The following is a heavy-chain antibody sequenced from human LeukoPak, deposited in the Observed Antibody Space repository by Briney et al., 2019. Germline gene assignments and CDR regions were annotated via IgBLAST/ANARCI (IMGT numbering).Heavy chain of an antibody. CDR1: GFSLSSYA. Sequence: PGGSLRLSCAASGFSLSSYAMSGVRQAPGKGLEWVSAVSGSGGTTYYADSVKGRFTISRDNSKNTLYLQMNSLRAEDTAMYYCAKSDYYDSSGHPSAFEYWGQGTLVTVSS. J-gene: IGHJ4*02. CDR2: VSGSGGTT. V-gene: IGHV3-23*01. D-gene: IGHD3-22*01. CDR3: AKSDYYDSSGHPSAFEY.